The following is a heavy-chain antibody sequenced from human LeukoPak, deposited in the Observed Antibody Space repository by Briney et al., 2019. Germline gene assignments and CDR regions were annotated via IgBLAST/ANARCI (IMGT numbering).Heavy chain of an antibody. V-gene: IGHV3-49*04. D-gene: IGHD4-17*01. CDR2: IRIKAYGGTT. Sequence: PGGSLRLSCTASGFTFCDYAVSWVRQAPGKGLEWVGFIRIKAYGGTTEYAASVKGRFIISRDDSKSIAYLQMNRLKTEDTAVYYCTRDRRGDYPHFDYWGQGTLVTVSS. J-gene: IGHJ4*02. CDR1: GFTFCDYA. CDR3: TRDRRGDYPHFDY.